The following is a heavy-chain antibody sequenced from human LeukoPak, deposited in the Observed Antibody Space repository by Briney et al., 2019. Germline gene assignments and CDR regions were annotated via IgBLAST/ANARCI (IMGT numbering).Heavy chain of an antibody. CDR3: AGKIAAAGKKFNWFDP. Sequence: SETLSLTCAVSGGSISSSNWWSWVRQPPGKGLEWIGEIYHSGSTNYNPSLKSRVTISVDKSKNQFSLKLSSVTAADTAVYYCAGKIAAAGKKFNWFDPWGQGTLVTVSS. CDR2: IYHSGST. D-gene: IGHD6-13*01. V-gene: IGHV4-4*02. CDR1: GGSISSSNW. J-gene: IGHJ5*02.